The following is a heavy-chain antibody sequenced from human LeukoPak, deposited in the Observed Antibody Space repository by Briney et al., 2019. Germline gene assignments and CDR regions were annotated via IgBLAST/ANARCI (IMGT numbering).Heavy chain of an antibody. Sequence: GASVKVSCKASGYIFTAYYVHWVRQAPGQGLEWMGWINPNSGGTKYAQKFQGRVTMTRDTSISTAYMELTRLRSDDTAMYYCAPTPPEDYDDSGDFDYWGQGTLVTACS. CDR2: INPNSGGT. V-gene: IGHV1-2*02. CDR3: APTPPEDYDDSGDFDY. CDR1: GYIFTAYY. D-gene: IGHD3-22*01. J-gene: IGHJ4*02.